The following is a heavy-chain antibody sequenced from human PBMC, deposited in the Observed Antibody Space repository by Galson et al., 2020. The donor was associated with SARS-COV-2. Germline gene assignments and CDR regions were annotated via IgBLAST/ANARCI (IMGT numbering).Heavy chain of an antibody. CDR3: ARTSSTGTREYYFGY. CDR1: GGSISTDDYY. Sequence: SETLSLTCAVSGGSISTDDYYWTWIRQPPGKGLEWIGDIHSTGNTYYNPSLKSRVTTSIDTSKNQFSLKLTSVTTADTAVYFCARTSSTGTREYYFGYWGQGTLVTVPS. J-gene: IGHJ4*02. V-gene: IGHV4-30-4*01. CDR2: IHSTGNT. D-gene: IGHD4-17*01.